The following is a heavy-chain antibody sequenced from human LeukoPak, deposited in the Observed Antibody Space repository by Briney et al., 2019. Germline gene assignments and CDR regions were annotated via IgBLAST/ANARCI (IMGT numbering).Heavy chain of an antibody. J-gene: IGHJ4*02. D-gene: IGHD4-23*01. CDR2: IYYSGSI. Sequence: SETLSLTCTVSGGSISSYYWSWIRQPPGEGLEWIGYIYYSGSINYNPSLKSRVTISVDTSKNQISLKLSSVTAADTAVYYCARQRYGGNSEFDYWGQGTLVTVSS. CDR1: GGSISSYY. CDR3: ARQRYGGNSEFDY. V-gene: IGHV4-59*08.